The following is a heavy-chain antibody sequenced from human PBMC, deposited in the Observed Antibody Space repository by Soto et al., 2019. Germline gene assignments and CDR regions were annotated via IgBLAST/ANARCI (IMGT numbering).Heavy chain of an antibody. CDR1: GYTFTSYD. D-gene: IGHD2-15*01. CDR2: MNPNSGNT. CDR3: ARFLCSGGSCYTDY. Sequence: GASVKGSCKASGYTFTSYDINWVRQATGQGPEWMGWMNPNSGNTGYAQKFQGRVTMTRNTSISTAYMELSSLRSEDTAVYYCARFLCSGGSCYTDYWGQGPLVTVSS. V-gene: IGHV1-8*01. J-gene: IGHJ4*02.